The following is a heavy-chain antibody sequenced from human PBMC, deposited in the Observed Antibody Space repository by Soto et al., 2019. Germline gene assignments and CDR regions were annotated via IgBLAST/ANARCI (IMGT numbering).Heavy chain of an antibody. CDR3: ARDRPRDYYFWSGYSDFDY. J-gene: IGHJ4*02. Sequence: AAVKVSCKASGYTFTSYGISWVRQAPGQGLEWMGWISAYNGNTNYAQKLQGRVTMTTDTSTSTAYMELRSLRSDDTAVYYCARDRPRDYYFWSGYSDFDYWGQGTLVTVYS. CDR2: ISAYNGNT. V-gene: IGHV1-18*01. D-gene: IGHD3-3*01. CDR1: GYTFTSYG.